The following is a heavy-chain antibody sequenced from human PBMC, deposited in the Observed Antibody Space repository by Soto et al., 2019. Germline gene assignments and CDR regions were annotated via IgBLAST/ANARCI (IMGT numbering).Heavy chain of an antibody. CDR2: ISYDGSNK. Sequence: GGSLRLSCAASGFTFSSYGMHWVRQAPGKGLEWVAVISYDGSNKYYADSVKGRFTISRDNSKNTLYLQMNSLRAEDTAVYYCAKDPNYDSSGPSYFDYWGQGTLVTAPQ. CDR3: AKDPNYDSSGPSYFDY. CDR1: GFTFSSYG. J-gene: IGHJ4*02. D-gene: IGHD3-22*01. V-gene: IGHV3-30*18.